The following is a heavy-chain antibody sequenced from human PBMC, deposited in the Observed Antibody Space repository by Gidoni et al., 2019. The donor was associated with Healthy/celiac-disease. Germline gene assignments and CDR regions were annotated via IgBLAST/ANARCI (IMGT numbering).Heavy chain of an antibody. CDR2: INHSGST. CDR3: ARGLAPPGPGWRGYYYYYYMDV. J-gene: IGHJ6*03. CDR1: VGSFSGYY. V-gene: IGHV4-34*01. Sequence: QVQLQQWGAGLLKPSETLSLTCAVYVGSFSGYYWSCIRQPPGKGLEWIGEINHSGSTNYNPSLKSRVTISVDTSKNQFSLKLSSVTAADTAVYYCARGLAPPGPGWRGYYYYYYMDVWGKGTTVTVSS. D-gene: IGHD3-3*02.